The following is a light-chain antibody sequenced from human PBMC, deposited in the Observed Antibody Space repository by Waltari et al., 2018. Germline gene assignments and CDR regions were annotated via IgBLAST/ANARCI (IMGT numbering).Light chain of an antibody. V-gene: IGLV1-47*01. CDR3: AAWDSSLSGYV. Sequence: QSVLPHRPPAYETPGPRVTIPCTGVYSNVGSDNVYRYQQLPGRATKLLIYNNNLRPSGVPDRFSGSKSGTSAALAISGLRSEDEAYYYCAAWDSSLSGYVFGTGTKVTVL. CDR2: NNN. J-gene: IGLJ1*01. CDR1: YSNVGSDN.